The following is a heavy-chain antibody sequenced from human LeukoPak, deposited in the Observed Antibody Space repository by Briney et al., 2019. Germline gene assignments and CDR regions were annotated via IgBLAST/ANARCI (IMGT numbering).Heavy chain of an antibody. CDR1: GYTFTSYA. V-gene: IGHV1-3*01. CDR3: ARDATTVEYYFDY. J-gene: IGHJ4*02. Sequence: GASVKVSCKASGYTFTSYAMHWVRQAPGQRLEWMGWINAGSGNTKYSQKFQGRVTITRDTSASTAYMELSSLRSEDTAVYYCARDATTVEYYFDYWGQGTLVTVSS. D-gene: IGHD4-17*01. CDR2: INAGSGNT.